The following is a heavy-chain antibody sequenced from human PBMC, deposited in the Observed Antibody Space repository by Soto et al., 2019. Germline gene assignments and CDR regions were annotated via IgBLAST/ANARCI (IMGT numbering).Heavy chain of an antibody. CDR1: GGSMIAYY. V-gene: IGHV4-59*01. CDR2: TYYSGST. D-gene: IGHD6-13*01. CDR3: ARVRGTAGKRYFDY. J-gene: IGHJ4*02. Sequence: SETLSLTCTVSGGSMIAYYWNWMRQPPGKGLQWLGYTYYSGSTTYNPSLKSRVTISVDSSKNQFSLKLDSVTPADTAVYYCARVRGTAGKRYFDYWGPGTLVTSPQ.